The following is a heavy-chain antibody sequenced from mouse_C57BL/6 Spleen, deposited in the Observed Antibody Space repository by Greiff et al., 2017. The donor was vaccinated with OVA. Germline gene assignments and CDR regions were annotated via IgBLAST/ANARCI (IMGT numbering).Heavy chain of an antibody. J-gene: IGHJ2*01. CDR3: ARKGGLEYFDY. CDR1: KQTGREEY. V-gene: IGHV1-19*01. CDR2: INPYNGGT. D-gene: IGHD2-2*01. Sequence: EVQLQKSGKVRMKTGETKNISCKATKQTGREEYKNWVKQSHGKSLEWIGVINPYNGGTSYNQKFKGKATLTVDKSSSTAYMELNSLTSEDSAVYYCARKGGLEYFDYWGQGTTLTVSS.